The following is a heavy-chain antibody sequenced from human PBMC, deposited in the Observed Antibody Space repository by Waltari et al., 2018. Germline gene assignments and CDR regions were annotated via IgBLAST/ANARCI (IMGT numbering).Heavy chain of an antibody. V-gene: IGHV3-7*01. CDR3: ARAVDVADY. Sequence: EIQVVESGGGLVQPGGSLRLSCAASGFTFSSYWMSWVRQAPGKGREWVANSKQDGSAKFYLDSVKGRFTISRDNAKNTLYLQMNSLRAEDTALYYCARAVDVADYWGQGTLVTVSS. CDR2: SKQDGSAK. CDR1: GFTFSSYW. J-gene: IGHJ4*02. D-gene: IGHD5-12*01.